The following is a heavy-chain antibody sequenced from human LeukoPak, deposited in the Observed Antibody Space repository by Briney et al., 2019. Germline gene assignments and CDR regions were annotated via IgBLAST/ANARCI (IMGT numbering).Heavy chain of an antibody. J-gene: IGHJ6*02. CDR2: IWYDGSNK. V-gene: IGHV3-33*01. D-gene: IGHD1-26*01. Sequence: GRSLRLSCAASGFTFSSYGMHWVRQAPGKGLEWVAVIWYDGSNKYYADSVKGRFTISRDNSKNTLYLQMNSLRAEDTAVYYCARETVRSYLPLYYYYYGMTSGAKGPRSPSP. CDR3: ARETVRSYLPLYYYYYGMTS. CDR1: GFTFSSYG.